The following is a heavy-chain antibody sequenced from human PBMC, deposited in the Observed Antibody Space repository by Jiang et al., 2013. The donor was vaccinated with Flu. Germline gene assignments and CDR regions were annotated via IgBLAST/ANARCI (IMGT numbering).Heavy chain of an antibody. V-gene: IGHV4-4*02. D-gene: IGHD3-3*01. Sequence: GPGLVKPSGTLSLTCAVSGGSISSSNWWSWVRQPPGKGLEWIGEIYHSGSTNYNPSLKSRVTISVDKSKNQFSLKLSSVTAADTAVHYCASSSITIFGDWFDPGAREPWSPSP. J-gene: IGHJ5*02. CDR2: IYHSGST. CDR1: GGSISSSNW. CDR3: ASSSITIFGDWFDP.